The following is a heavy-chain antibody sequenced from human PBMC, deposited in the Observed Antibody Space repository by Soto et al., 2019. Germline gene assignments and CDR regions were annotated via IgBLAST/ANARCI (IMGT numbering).Heavy chain of an antibody. CDR1: GGSIISGGYY. Sequence: PSETLSLTCTVSGGSIISGGYYFVCIRQQPGKGLEWIGYIYYSGSTYYNPSLKSRVTISVDTSKNQFSLKLSSVTAADTAVYYCARVGYSSQEMVDWFDPWGQGTLVTVSS. CDR2: IYYSGST. V-gene: IGHV4-31*03. J-gene: IGHJ5*02. D-gene: IGHD6-13*01. CDR3: ARVGYSSQEMVDWFDP.